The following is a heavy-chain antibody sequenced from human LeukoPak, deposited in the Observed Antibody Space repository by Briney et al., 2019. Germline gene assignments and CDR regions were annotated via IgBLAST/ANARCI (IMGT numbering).Heavy chain of an antibody. Sequence: ASVKVSCKASGYTFTSYDINWVRQATGQGLEWMGWMNPNSGNTGYAQKFQGRVTMTRNTSISTAYMELRSLRSDDTAVYYCARDPAYSSSSARPSYYYYGMDVWGQGTTVTVSS. CDR3: ARDPAYSSSSARPSYYYYGMDV. V-gene: IGHV1-8*01. D-gene: IGHD6-6*01. CDR2: MNPNSGNT. J-gene: IGHJ6*02. CDR1: GYTFTSYD.